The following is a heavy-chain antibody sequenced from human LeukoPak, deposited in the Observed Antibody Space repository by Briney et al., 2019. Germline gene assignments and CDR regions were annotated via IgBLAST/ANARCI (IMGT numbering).Heavy chain of an antibody. D-gene: IGHD3-10*01. J-gene: IGHJ4*02. V-gene: IGHV4-30-2*01. CDR3: ARDKEGRGGFDY. CDR2: IYHSGST. CDR1: GGSISSDGYS. Sequence: PSETLSLTCAVSGGSISSDGYSWSWIRQPPGKGLEWIGYIYHSGSTYYNPSLKSRVTMSVDRSKNQFSLRLTSVTAADTAVYYCARDKEGRGGFDYWGQGSLVTVSS.